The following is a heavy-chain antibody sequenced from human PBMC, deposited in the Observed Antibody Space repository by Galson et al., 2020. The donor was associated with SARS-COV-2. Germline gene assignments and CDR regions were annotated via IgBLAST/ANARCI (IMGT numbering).Heavy chain of an antibody. Sequence: ETSETLSLTCTVSGGSISSSSYYWGWLRHPPGKGLEWIGSIFYSGSTYYNPSLKSRVTISVDTSKNQFALKLSSVTAADTAVYYCARAKSSAMIVVVTYYGMDVWGQGTTVTVSS. D-gene: IGHD3-22*01. V-gene: IGHV4-39*01. CDR2: IFYSGST. CDR1: GGSISSSSYY. CDR3: ARAKSSAMIVVVTYYGMDV. J-gene: IGHJ6*02.